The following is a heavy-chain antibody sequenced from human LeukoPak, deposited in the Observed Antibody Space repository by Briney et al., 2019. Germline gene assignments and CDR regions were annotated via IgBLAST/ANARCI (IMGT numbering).Heavy chain of an antibody. CDR2: ISYDGSNK. J-gene: IGHJ3*02. CDR3: TKGSGSSDWRNAFDI. CDR1: GFTFSSYG. V-gene: IGHV3-30*18. D-gene: IGHD6-19*01. Sequence: GGSLRLSCAVSGFTFSSYGMHWARQAPGKGLEWVAVISYDGSNKYHADSVKGRFTISRDNSKNTLYLEMNSLRAEDTAVYYCTKGSGSSDWRNAFDIWGQGTMVTVSS.